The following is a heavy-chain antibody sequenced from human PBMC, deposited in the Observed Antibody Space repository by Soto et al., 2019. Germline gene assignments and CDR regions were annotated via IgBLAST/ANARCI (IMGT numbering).Heavy chain of an antibody. D-gene: IGHD1-26*01. CDR2: IGPESGAT. CDR3: GRGRSGQIVVFY. J-gene: IGHJ4*02. CDR1: GYTLTGHY. Sequence: ASVKVSCKASGYTLTGHYIHWVRQAPEQGPEWMGEIGPESGATRYAQRFQGRVTMTRDMSITTVYMELNNLSPDDTAVYYCGRGRSGQIVVFYWGQGTPVTVSS. V-gene: IGHV1-2*02.